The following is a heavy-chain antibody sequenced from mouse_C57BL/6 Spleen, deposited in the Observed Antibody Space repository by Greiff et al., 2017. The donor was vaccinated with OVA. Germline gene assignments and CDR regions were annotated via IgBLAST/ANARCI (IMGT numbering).Heavy chain of an antibody. CDR2: INPNNGGT. V-gene: IGHV1-26*01. J-gene: IGHJ2*01. CDR1: GYTFTDYY. D-gene: IGHD1-1*01. Sequence: VQLQQSGPELVKPGASVKISCKASGYTFTDYYMNWVKQSHGKSLEWIGDINPNNGGTSYNQKFKGKATLTVDKSSSTAYMELRRLTSEDSAGYYCAKGGSVVARGFDYWGQGTTLTVSS. CDR3: AKGGSVVARGFDY.